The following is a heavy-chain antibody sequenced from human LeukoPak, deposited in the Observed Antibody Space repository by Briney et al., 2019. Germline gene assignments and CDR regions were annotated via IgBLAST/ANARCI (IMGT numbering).Heavy chain of an antibody. D-gene: IGHD6-13*01. CDR1: GGTFTSYA. CDR3: ARVGAAADWWFDP. CDR2: IIPILGIA. Sequence: GSSVKVSCKASGGTFTSYAISWVRQAPAQGLEWMGRIIPILGIANYAQKFQGRVTITADKSTSTAYMELSSLRSEDTAVYYCARVGAAADWWFDPWGQGTLVTVSS. V-gene: IGHV1-69*04. J-gene: IGHJ5*02.